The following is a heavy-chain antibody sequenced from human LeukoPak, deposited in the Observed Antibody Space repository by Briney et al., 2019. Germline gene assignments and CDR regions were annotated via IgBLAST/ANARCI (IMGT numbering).Heavy chain of an antibody. D-gene: IGHD2-2*01. Sequence: GASVKVSCKVSGFTLADLSMHWVRQAPGKGLERVGGFDRKNGDTIYAQRFRGRVTLTEDTSTGTAYMDLSSLSADDTAAYYCATGVFCATTTCPGYQHYYYFMDVWGKGTTVTVSS. CDR3: ATGVFCATTTCPGYQHYYYFMDV. V-gene: IGHV1-24*01. CDR2: FDRKNGDT. CDR1: GFTLADLS. J-gene: IGHJ6*03.